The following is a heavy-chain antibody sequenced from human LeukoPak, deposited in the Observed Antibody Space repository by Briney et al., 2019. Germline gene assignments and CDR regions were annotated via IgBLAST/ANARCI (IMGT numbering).Heavy chain of an antibody. D-gene: IGHD4-17*01. CDR3: ARQISRYGDYGPYYYYYYYMDV. CDR1: GGSISSSSYY. J-gene: IGHJ6*03. Sequence: PSETLSLTCTVSGGSISSSSYYWGWIRQPPGKGLEWIGSIYYSGSTYYNPSLKSRVTISVDTSKNQFSLKLSSVTAADTGVYYSARQISRYGDYGPYYYYYYYMDVWGKGTTVTVSS. CDR2: IYYSGST. V-gene: IGHV4-39*01.